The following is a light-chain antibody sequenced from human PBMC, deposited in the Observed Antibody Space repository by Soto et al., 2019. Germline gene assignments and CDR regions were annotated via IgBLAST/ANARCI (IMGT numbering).Light chain of an antibody. CDR3: QQYGSSPLT. V-gene: IGKV3-20*01. CDR2: GAS. CDR1: QTVTSTY. J-gene: IGKJ4*01. Sequence: EIVLTQSPGTLSLSPGERATLSCRASQTVTSTYLAWYQQKPGQAPRLLIYGASTRATGIPARFSGSGSGTEFTLTISNLQSEDFAVYYCQQYGSSPLTFGGGTKVDIK.